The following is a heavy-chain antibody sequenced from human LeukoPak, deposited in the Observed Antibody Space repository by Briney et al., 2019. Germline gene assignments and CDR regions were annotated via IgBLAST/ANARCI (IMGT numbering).Heavy chain of an antibody. Sequence: PGGSLRLSCGASGFTFSSYAMSWVRQAPGKGLEWVSAISGSGGSTYYADSVKGRFTISRDNSKNTLYLQMNSLRAEDTAVYYCAKDLGMVRGVPDAFDIWGQGTMVTVSS. CDR3: AKDLGMVRGVPDAFDI. CDR2: ISGSGGST. V-gene: IGHV3-23*01. CDR1: GFTFSSYA. J-gene: IGHJ3*02. D-gene: IGHD3-10*01.